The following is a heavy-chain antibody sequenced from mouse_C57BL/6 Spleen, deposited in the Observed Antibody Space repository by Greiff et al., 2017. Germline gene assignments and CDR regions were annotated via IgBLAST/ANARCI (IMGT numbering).Heavy chain of an antibody. Sequence: EVQLQQSGGGLVQPKGSLKLSCAASGFSFNTYAMNWVRQAPGKGLEWVARIRSKSNNYATYYADSVKDRFTISRDDSESMLYLQMNNLKTEDTAMYYCVRGYGYAMDYWGQGTSVTVSS. CDR2: IRSKSNNYAT. CDR3: VRGYGYAMDY. CDR1: GFSFNTYA. J-gene: IGHJ4*01. V-gene: IGHV10-1*01. D-gene: IGHD2-14*01.